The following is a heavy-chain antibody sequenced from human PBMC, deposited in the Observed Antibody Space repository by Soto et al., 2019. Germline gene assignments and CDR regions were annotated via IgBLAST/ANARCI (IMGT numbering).Heavy chain of an antibody. Sequence: ASVKVSCKASGYTFTSYAMHWVRQAPGQRLEWMGWINAGNGNTKYSQKFQGRVTITRDTSASTAYMELSSLRSEDTAVYYCAKDPMDAVAGNFDYWGQGTLVTVS. J-gene: IGHJ4*02. V-gene: IGHV1-3*01. CDR1: GYTFTSYA. D-gene: IGHD6-19*01. CDR3: AKDPMDAVAGNFDY. CDR2: INAGNGNT.